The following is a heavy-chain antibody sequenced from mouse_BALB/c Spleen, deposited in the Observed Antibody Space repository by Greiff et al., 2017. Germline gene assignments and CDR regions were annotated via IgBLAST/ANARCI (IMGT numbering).Heavy chain of an antibody. CDR2: ISNGGGST. V-gene: IGHV5-12-2*01. D-gene: IGHD1-1*01. CDR1: GFTFSSYT. Sequence: EVQLVESGGGLVQPGGSLKLSCAASGFTFSSYTMSWVRQTPEKRLEWVAYISNGGGSTYYPDTVKGRFTISRDNAKNTLYLQMSSLKSEDTAMYYCARHYYGSSYVGIMYYWGQGTSVTVSS. J-gene: IGHJ4*01. CDR3: ARHYYGSSYVGIMYY.